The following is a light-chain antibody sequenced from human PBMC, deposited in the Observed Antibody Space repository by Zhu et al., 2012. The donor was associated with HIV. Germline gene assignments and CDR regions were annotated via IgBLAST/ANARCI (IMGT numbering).Light chain of an antibody. CDR2: GIS. Sequence: EIVLTQSPGTLSLSPGESATLSCRTSQSVSSSYLAWYQQKPGQAPRLLIYGISIRATGIPDRFSGSRSGTDFTLTISRLEPEDFAVYYCQQCGGSPPYTFGQGTKLEIK. V-gene: IGKV3-20*01. CDR1: QSVSSSY. J-gene: IGKJ2*01. CDR3: QQCGGSPPYT.